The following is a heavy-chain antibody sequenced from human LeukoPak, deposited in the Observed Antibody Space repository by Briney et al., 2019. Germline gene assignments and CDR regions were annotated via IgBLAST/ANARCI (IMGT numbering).Heavy chain of an antibody. CDR1: GYTFTSYY. D-gene: IGHD2-2*01. CDR2: INPSGGST. CDR3: ASYQLLYGMDV. J-gene: IGHJ6*02. Sequence: ASVKVSCKASGYTFTSYYMHWVRQAPGQGLEWMGIINPSGGSTSYAQMFQGRVTMTRDTSTSTVYMELSSLRSEDTAVYYCASYQLLYGMDVWGQGTTVTVSS. V-gene: IGHV1-46*01.